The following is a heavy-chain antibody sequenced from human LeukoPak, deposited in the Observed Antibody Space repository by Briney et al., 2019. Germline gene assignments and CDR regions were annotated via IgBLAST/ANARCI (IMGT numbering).Heavy chain of an antibody. CDR3: ARGVMDIVVVPAALNYYYYYMDV. J-gene: IGHJ6*03. CDR1: GYSFVGYG. Sequence: GASVKVSCKASGYSFVGYGITWVRQAPGQGLEWMGWFNPENGNTNYAQKVQGRVTMTADTSTSTSYMEPRSLRSEDTAVYYCARGVMDIVVVPAALNYYYYYMDVWGKGTTVTVSS. CDR2: FNPENGNT. V-gene: IGHV1-18*01. D-gene: IGHD2-2*03.